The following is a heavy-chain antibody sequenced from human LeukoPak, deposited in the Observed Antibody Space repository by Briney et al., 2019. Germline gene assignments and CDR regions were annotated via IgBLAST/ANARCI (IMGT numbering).Heavy chain of an antibody. Sequence: SETLSLTCTISGGSISSYYWSWIRQPPGKGLEWIGYVDYRGNTNYNPSLKSRVTISVDTSKNQFSLKLSSVTAADTAVYYCARSLYYGSGSYPDWGQGTLVTVSS. D-gene: IGHD3-10*01. CDR3: ARSLYYGSGSYPD. CDR2: VDYRGNT. V-gene: IGHV4-59*01. J-gene: IGHJ4*02. CDR1: GGSISSYY.